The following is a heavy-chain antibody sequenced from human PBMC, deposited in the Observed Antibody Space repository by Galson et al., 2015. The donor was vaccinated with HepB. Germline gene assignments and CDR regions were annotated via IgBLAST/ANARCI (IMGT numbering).Heavy chain of an antibody. CDR3: AKAGAMGYCSSTSCYFGFGFDY. J-gene: IGHJ4*02. CDR2: ISYDGSNK. CDR1: GFTFSSYG. V-gene: IGHV3-30*18. Sequence: SLRLSCAASGFTFSSYGMHWVRQAPGKGLEWVAVISYDGSNKYYADSVKGRFTISRDNSKNTLYLQMNSLRAEDTAVYYCAKAGAMGYCSSTSCYFGFGFDYWGQGILVTVSS. D-gene: IGHD2-2*01.